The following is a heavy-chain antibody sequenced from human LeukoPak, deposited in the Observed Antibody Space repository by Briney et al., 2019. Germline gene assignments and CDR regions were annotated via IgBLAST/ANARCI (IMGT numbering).Heavy chain of an antibody. J-gene: IGHJ4*02. CDR2: INSDGSIT. CDR3: ARGGYCSGGSCYRGFDS. D-gene: IGHD2-15*01. V-gene: IGHV3-74*03. Sequence: GGSLRLSCAASGFTFSNYWMQWVRQAPAKGLVWVSRINSDGSITTYADSVKGRFTVSRDNAKNTLFPQMNSLRDEDTAVYYCARGGYCSGGSCYRGFDSWGQGTLVTVSS. CDR1: GFTFSNYW.